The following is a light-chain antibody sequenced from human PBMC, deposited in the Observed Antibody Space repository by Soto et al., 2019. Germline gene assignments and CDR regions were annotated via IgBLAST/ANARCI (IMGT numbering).Light chain of an antibody. Sequence: EIVLTQSPGTLSLSPGDRATLSCRASQSVSDTYLAWYQQKPGQAPRPLLYGASNRATGIPDRFSGSGSGTDFSRSISILLLEDLAVYYCLQDCSSLPIPLGPGTNVEIK. J-gene: IGKJ3*01. CDR1: QSVSDTY. CDR2: GAS. V-gene: IGKV3-20*01. CDR3: LQDCSSLPIP.